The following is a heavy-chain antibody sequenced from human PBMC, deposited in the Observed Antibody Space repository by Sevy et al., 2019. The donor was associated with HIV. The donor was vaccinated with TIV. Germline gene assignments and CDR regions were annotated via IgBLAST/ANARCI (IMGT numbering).Heavy chain of an antibody. CDR3: ARVVSVAVGIDY. D-gene: IGHD6-19*01. CDR1: GFTFDNYV. Sequence: GGSLRLSCAVSGFTFDNYVMNWVRQAPGKGLEWVSSISSTGSYMYYADSVKGGFTISRDNAKNSLYLDMNSLRADDTAVYYCARVVSVAVGIDYWGQGTLVTVSS. V-gene: IGHV3-21*01. CDR2: ISSTGSYM. J-gene: IGHJ4*02.